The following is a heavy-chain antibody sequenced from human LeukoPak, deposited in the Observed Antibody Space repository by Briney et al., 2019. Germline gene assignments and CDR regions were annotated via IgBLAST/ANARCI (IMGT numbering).Heavy chain of an antibody. CDR1: GGTFSSYA. CDR2: IIPIFGTA. D-gene: IGHD1-26*01. Sequence: ASVKVSCKASGGTFSSYANSWVRQAPGQGLEWMGGIIPIFGTANYAQKFQGRVTITTDESTSTAYMELSSLRSEDTAVYYCARLGVRIVGATSDYWGQGTLVTVSS. J-gene: IGHJ4*02. V-gene: IGHV1-69*05. CDR3: ARLGVRIVGATSDY.